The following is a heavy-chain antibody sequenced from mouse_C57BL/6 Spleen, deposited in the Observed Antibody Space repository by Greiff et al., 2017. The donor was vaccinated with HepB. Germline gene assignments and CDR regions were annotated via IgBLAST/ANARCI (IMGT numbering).Heavy chain of an antibody. D-gene: IGHD6-1*01. V-gene: IGHV1-62-2*01. Sequence: QVQLQQSGAELVKPGASVKLSCKASGYTFTEYTIHWVKQRSGQGLEWIGWFYPGSGSIKYNEKFKDKATLTADKSSSTVYMELSRLTSEDSAVYFCARHGPQKMAPYYYAMDYWGQGTSVTVSS. J-gene: IGHJ4*01. CDR3: ARHGPQKMAPYYYAMDY. CDR1: GYTFTEYT. CDR2: FYPGSGSI.